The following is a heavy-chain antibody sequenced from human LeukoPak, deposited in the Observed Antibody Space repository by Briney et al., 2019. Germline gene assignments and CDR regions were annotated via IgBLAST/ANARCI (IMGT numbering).Heavy chain of an antibody. CDR3: AGYGDYDRRVDY. Sequence: PGGSLRLSCAASGFTFSSYWMHWVRQAPGKGLEWVSLISGDGGSTYYADSVKGRFTISRDNSKNSLYLQMNSLRTEDTALYYCAGYGDYDRRVDYWGQGTLVTVSS. D-gene: IGHD4-17*01. CDR2: ISGDGGST. CDR1: GFTFSSYW. V-gene: IGHV3-43*02. J-gene: IGHJ4*02.